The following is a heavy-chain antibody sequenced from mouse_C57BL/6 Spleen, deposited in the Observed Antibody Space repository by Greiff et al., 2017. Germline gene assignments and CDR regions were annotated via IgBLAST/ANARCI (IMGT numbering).Heavy chain of an antibody. CDR3: ARRGGSLYAMDY. J-gene: IGHJ4*01. V-gene: IGHV1-50*01. Sequence: VQLQQPGAELVKPGASVKLSCKASGYTFTSYWMQWVKQRPGQGLEWIGEIDPSDSYTNYNQKFKGKATLTVDTSSSTAYMQLSSLTSEDSAVYYCARRGGSLYAMDYWGQGTSVTVSS. CDR2: IDPSDSYT. CDR1: GYTFTSYW.